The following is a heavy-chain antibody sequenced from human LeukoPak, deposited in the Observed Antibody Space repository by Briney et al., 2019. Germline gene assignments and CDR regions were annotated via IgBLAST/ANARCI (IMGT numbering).Heavy chain of an antibody. V-gene: IGHV3-21*01. CDR3: ATGITIFGVVMGHDY. Sequence: GSLRLSCAASGFTFSSYSMNWVRQAPGKGLEWVSSISSSSSYIYYADSVKGRFTISRDNAKNSLYLQMNSLRAEDTAVYYCATGITIFGVVMGHDYWGQGTLVTVSS. CDR1: GFTFSSYS. D-gene: IGHD3-3*01. CDR2: ISSSSSYI. J-gene: IGHJ4*02.